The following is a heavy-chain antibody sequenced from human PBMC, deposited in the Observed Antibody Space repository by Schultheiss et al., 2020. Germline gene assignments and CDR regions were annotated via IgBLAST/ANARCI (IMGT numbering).Heavy chain of an antibody. D-gene: IGHD6-19*01. V-gene: IGHV1-2*06. CDR1: GYTFTSYG. CDR2: INPNSGGT. CDR3: ARLSLYSSGWPPRYYWYFDL. Sequence: ASVKVSCKASGYTFTSYGISWVRQAPGQGLEWMGRINPNSGGTNYAQKFQGRVTMTRDTSISTAYMELSRLRSDDTAVYYCARLSLYSSGWPPRYYWYFDLWGRGTLVTVSA. J-gene: IGHJ2*01.